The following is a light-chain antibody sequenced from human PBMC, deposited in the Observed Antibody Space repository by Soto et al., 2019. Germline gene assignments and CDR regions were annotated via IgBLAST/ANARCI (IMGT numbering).Light chain of an antibody. CDR3: HQYSTSPLT. Sequence: EILLTQSPGTLSLSPGESSALSCMASQSVVNNFLGWYQQKPGPPPRLLIYHAFNRATGIPDRFSGTASGTDFTLIITRLEPEDFAVYFCHQYSTSPLTFGGGTKVEIK. J-gene: IGKJ4*01. CDR1: QSVVNNF. V-gene: IGKV3-20*01. CDR2: HAF.